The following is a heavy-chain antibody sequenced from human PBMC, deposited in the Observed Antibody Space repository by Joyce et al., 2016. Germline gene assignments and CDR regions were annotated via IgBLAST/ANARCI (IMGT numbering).Heavy chain of an antibody. D-gene: IGHD1-26*01. CDR1: Y. Sequence: YWVWIRQPPGRGLEWIGSIYYSGSAEYNPSLKSRVTMAVDTSENHFSLMVNSLTAADNAVYYCARGSSRRERSMFDVFDLWGQGILVTVSS. J-gene: IGHJ3*01. CDR2: IYYSGSA. CDR3: ARGSSRRERSMFDVFDL. V-gene: IGHV4-39*02.